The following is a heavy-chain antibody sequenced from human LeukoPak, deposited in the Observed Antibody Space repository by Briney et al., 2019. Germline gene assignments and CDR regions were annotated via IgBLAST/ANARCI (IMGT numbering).Heavy chain of an antibody. CDR2: ISGSGGST. CDR3: AQSPYHSSGYYYGHAFDI. J-gene: IGHJ3*02. V-gene: IGHV3-23*01. Sequence: PGGSLRLSRAASGFTCSSYPMSWVRQAPGKGREGVSAISGSGGSTYYADSVKGRFTISRDNSQNTLYLQMNSLRAEDTALYYCAQSPYHSSGYYYGHAFDIWGQGTMVTVSS. CDR1: GFTCSSYP. D-gene: IGHD3-22*01.